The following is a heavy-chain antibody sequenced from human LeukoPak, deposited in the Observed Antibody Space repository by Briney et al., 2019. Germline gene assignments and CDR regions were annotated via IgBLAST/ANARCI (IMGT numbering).Heavy chain of an antibody. CDR1: GGSISSYD. Sequence: PSETLSLTCTVSGGSISSYDWSWIRQPPGKGLEWIGYIYYSGSTNYNPSLNSRVTISVDTSKNQFSLKLSSVTAADTAAHYCARQFSRESPFDPWGQGTLVTVSS. CDR3: ARQFSRESPFDP. J-gene: IGHJ5*02. CDR2: IYYSGST. V-gene: IGHV4-59*08.